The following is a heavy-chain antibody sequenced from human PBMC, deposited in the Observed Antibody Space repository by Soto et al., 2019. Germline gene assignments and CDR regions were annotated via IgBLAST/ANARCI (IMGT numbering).Heavy chain of an antibody. CDR2: ISGSGGST. CDR3: AKEAMIAVAGTRCYFDY. Sequence: GGSLRLSCAASGFTFSSYAMSWVRQAPGKGLEWVSAISGSGGSTYYADSVKGRFTISRDNSNNTLYLPMNSLIAEDTAVYYCAKEAMIAVAGTRCYFDYWGQGTLVTVSS. J-gene: IGHJ4*02. D-gene: IGHD6-19*01. CDR1: GFTFSSYA. V-gene: IGHV3-23*01.